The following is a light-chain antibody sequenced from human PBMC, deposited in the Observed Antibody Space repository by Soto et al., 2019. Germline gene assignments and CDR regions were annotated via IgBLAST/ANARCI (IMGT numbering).Light chain of an antibody. CDR1: QSIGSW. Sequence: DIQLPQSPSTLSAAVGDRVTITCRASQSIGSWLAWYQQKPGKAPKVLIFDASSLKTGVPSRFSGSGSGTEFTLTISSLQSDDFATYYCQQYTTYWTFGQGTKVDIK. V-gene: IGKV1-5*01. J-gene: IGKJ1*01. CDR2: DAS. CDR3: QQYTTYWT.